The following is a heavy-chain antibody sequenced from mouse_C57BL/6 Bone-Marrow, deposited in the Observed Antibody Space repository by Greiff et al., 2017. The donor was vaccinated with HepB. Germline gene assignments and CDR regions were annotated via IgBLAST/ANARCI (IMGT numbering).Heavy chain of an antibody. Sequence: VHVKQSGAELVKPGASVKLSCTASGFNIKDYYMHWVKQRTEQGLEWIGRIDPEDGETKYAPKFQGKATITADTSSNTADLQLSSLTSEDTAVYYCAQSSDYDRFAYWGQGTLVTVSA. CDR3: AQSSDYDRFAY. V-gene: IGHV14-2*01. D-gene: IGHD2-4*01. J-gene: IGHJ3*01. CDR1: GFNIKDYY. CDR2: IDPEDGET.